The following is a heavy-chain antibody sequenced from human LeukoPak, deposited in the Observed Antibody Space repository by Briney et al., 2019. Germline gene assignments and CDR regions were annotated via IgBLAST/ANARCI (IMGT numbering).Heavy chain of an antibody. CDR1: GFTFDDYG. J-gene: IGHJ5*01. CDR3: ARAYSSSWYDF. D-gene: IGHD6-13*01. CDR2: ISGNSVST. Sequence: GGSLRLSCAASGFTFDDYGMSWVRHAPGKGLEWVSGISGNSVSTYYADSVKGRFTISRDNSKNTLFLQMSSLRAEDTAVYYCARAYSSSWYDFWGQGTLVTVSS. V-gene: IGHV3-23*01.